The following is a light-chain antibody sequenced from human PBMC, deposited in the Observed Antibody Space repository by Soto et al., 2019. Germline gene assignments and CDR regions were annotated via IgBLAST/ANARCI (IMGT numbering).Light chain of an antibody. CDR3: QQALSYPIT. J-gene: IGKJ5*01. Sequence: DIQMTQCPSSVSASIGDRVSITCRASQGISTYLGWYQQKPGKAPKLLIYAASSLQTGVPSRFSGSGSGTDFTLTISSLQPEDFGTYYRQQALSYPITFGQGTRLEIK. CDR1: QGISTY. V-gene: IGKV1-12*01. CDR2: AAS.